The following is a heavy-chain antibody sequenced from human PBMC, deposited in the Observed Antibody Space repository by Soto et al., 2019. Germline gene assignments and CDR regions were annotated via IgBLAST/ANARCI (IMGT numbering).Heavy chain of an antibody. Sequence: ASVKVSCKASGYTFTSYGISWVRQAPGQGLEWMGWISAYNGNTNYAQKLQGRVTMTTDTSTSTAYMELRSLRSDDTAVYYCARVLDIVATILDFDYWGQGTLVTVSS. CDR2: ISAYNGNT. D-gene: IGHD5-12*01. CDR3: ARVLDIVATILDFDY. J-gene: IGHJ4*02. V-gene: IGHV1-18*01. CDR1: GYTFTSYG.